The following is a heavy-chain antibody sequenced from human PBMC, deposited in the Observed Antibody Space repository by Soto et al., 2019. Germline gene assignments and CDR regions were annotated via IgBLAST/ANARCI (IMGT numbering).Heavy chain of an antibody. CDR3: ARDYDYVWGSYRIDAFDI. CDR1: GDSVSSNSAA. V-gene: IGHV6-1*01. Sequence: SQTLSLTCAISGDSVSSNSAAWNWIRQSPSRGLEWLGRTYYRSKWYNDYAVSVKSRITINPDTSKNQFSLQLNSVTPEDTAVYYCARDYDYVWGSYRIDAFDIWGQGTMVTVSS. CDR2: TYYRSKWYN. D-gene: IGHD3-16*02. J-gene: IGHJ3*02.